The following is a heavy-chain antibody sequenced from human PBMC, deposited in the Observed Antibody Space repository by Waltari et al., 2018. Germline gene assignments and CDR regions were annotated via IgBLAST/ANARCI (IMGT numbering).Heavy chain of an antibody. CDR3: ARLSYPVSDPEY. J-gene: IGHJ4*02. CDR2: IRSMGSTI. D-gene: IGHD3-16*02. Sequence: EVQLVESGGGLVQPGGSLRLSCAASGFTFSSYEMNWVRQAPGEGLEWVSYIRSMGSTIYDADSVKGRFTSSRDNAKNSLYLQMNSLRAEDTAVYYCARLSYPVSDPEYWGQGTLVTVSS. CDR1: GFTFSSYE. V-gene: IGHV3-48*03.